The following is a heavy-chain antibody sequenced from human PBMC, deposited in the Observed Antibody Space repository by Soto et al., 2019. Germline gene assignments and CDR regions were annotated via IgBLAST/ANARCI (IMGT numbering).Heavy chain of an antibody. Sequence: AGSLRLSCAASGFTFSSYAMSWVRQAPGKGLEWVSAISGSGGSTYYADSVKGRFTISRDNSKNTLYLQMNSLRAEDTAVYYCAKDPPSGYSSSWYAFFDYWGQGTLVTVSS. J-gene: IGHJ4*02. V-gene: IGHV3-23*01. CDR1: GFTFSSYA. CDR2: ISGSGGST. D-gene: IGHD6-13*01. CDR3: AKDPPSGYSSSWYAFFDY.